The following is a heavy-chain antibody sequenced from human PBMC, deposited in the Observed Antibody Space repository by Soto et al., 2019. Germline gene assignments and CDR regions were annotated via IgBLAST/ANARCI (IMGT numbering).Heavy chain of an antibody. CDR2: IYHSGST. V-gene: IGHV4-4*02. CDR3: ARGEWGSSGWYDAFAI. J-gene: IGHJ3*02. CDR1: GGSISSSNW. D-gene: IGHD6-19*01. Sequence: PSETLSLTCAVSGGSISSSNWWSWVRQPPGKGLEWIGEIYHSGSTNYNPSLKSRVTISVDKSKNQFSLKLSSVTAADTAVYYCARGEWGSSGWYDAFAIWGQGTMVTVSS.